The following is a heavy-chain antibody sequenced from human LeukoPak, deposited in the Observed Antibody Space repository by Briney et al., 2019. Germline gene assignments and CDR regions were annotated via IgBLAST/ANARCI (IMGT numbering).Heavy chain of an antibody. V-gene: IGHV4-31*03. D-gene: IGHD4-17*01. CDR3: ARGATVTTEFDY. CDR2: IYYSGST. CDR1: GGSISSGGYY. Sequence: SETLSLTCTVSGGSISSGGYYWSWIRQHPGKGLEWIGYIYYSGSTYYNPSLKSRVTISVDTSKNQFSLKLSSVTAADTAVYYCARGATVTTEFDYWGQGPLVTVSS. J-gene: IGHJ4*02.